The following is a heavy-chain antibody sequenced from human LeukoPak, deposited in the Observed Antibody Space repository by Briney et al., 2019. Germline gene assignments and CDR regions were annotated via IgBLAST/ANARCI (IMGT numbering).Heavy chain of an antibody. J-gene: IGHJ4*02. Sequence: GGSLRLSCAASGFTFSNAWMRWVRQAPGKGREWVGRIKSKTDGGTTDYAAPVKGRFTISRDDSKNTLYLQMNSLRTEDAAVYYCTTEIVLMVYAIWWGQGTLVTVSS. V-gene: IGHV3-15*01. CDR2: IKSKTDGGTT. CDR3: TTEIVLMVYAIW. D-gene: IGHD2-8*01. CDR1: GFTFSNAW.